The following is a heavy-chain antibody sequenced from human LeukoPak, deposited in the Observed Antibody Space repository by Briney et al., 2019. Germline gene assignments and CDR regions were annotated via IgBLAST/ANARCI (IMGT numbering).Heavy chain of an antibody. D-gene: IGHD2-21*02. Sequence: SETLSRTCAVYGGSFSGYYWSWIRQPPGKGLEWIGEINHSGSTNYNPSLKSRVTISVDTSKNQFSLKLSSVTAADTAVYYCARVYCGGDCYSGGPKYFFDYWGQGTLVTVSS. J-gene: IGHJ4*02. CDR3: ARVYCGGDCYSGGPKYFFDY. CDR1: GGSFSGYY. V-gene: IGHV4-34*01. CDR2: INHSGST.